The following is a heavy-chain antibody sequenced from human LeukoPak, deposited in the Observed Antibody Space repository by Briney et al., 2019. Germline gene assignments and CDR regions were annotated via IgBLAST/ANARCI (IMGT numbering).Heavy chain of an antibody. CDR2: THYSGTT. CDR3: VRREGYSSSPLGS. CDR1: GGSISTYY. V-gene: IGHV4-59*01. J-gene: IGHJ5*02. Sequence: SKTLSLTCAVSGGSISTYYWTWIRQPPGKGLEWFGYTHYSGTTHYNPSLRSRVTMSLDTSKNHFSLKLSSVTAADTAVYYCVRREGYSSSPLGSWGQGTLVTVSS. D-gene: IGHD2-15*01.